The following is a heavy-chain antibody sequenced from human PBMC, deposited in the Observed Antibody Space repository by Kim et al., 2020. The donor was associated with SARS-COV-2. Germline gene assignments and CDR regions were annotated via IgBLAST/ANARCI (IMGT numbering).Heavy chain of an antibody. J-gene: IGHJ6*02. V-gene: IGHV4-59*13. Sequence: SETLSLTCTVSGGSISSYYWSWIRQPPGKGLEWIGYIYYSGSTNYNPSLKSRVTISVDTSKNQFSLKLSSVTAADTAVYYCASLLGWNDPFYYYYGMDVWGQGTTVTVSS. D-gene: IGHD1-1*01. CDR3: ASLLGWNDPFYYYYGMDV. CDR1: GGSISSYY. CDR2: IYYSGST.